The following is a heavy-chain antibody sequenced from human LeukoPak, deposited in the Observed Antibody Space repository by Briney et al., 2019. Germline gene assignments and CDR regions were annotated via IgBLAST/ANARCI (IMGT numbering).Heavy chain of an antibody. CDR2: ISWNSGSI. J-gene: IGHJ5*02. CDR1: GFTFDDYA. Sequence: GRSLRLSSAASGFTFDDYAMHWVRQAPGKGLEWVSGISWNSGSIGYADSVKGRFTISRDNAKNSLYLQMNSLRAEDMALYYCARGGGWSGSNWFGPWGQGTLVTVSS. CDR3: ARGGGWSGSNWFGP. V-gene: IGHV3-9*03. D-gene: IGHD3-3*01.